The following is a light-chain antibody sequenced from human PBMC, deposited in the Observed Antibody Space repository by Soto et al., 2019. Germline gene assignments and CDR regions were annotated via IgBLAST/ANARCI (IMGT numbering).Light chain of an antibody. Sequence: LQMPQSPSTRSGAVGARGTITCRASQTISSWLAWYQQKPGKAPKLLIYKASTLKSGVPSRFSGSGSGTEFTLTISSLQPDDFATYYCQHYNSYSEAFGQGTKVDI. J-gene: IGKJ1*01. CDR2: KAS. CDR3: QHYNSYSEA. V-gene: IGKV1-5*03. CDR1: QTISSW.